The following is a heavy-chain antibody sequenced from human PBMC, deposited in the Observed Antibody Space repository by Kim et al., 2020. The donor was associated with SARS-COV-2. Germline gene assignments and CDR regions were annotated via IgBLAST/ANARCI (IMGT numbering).Heavy chain of an antibody. CDR3: TKAGLWFGAPYFFDY. D-gene: IGHD3-10*01. CDR1: GFTFGDHT. J-gene: IGHJ4*02. V-gene: IGHV3-9*01. CDR2: ISWNSGSI. Sequence: GGSLRLSCAASGFTFGDHTMHWVRQAPGKGLEWVSHISWNSGSIGYADSVKGRFTISRDNAKNSLYLQMNSLRAEDTALYYCTKAGLWFGAPYFFDYWGQGTLVTVSS.